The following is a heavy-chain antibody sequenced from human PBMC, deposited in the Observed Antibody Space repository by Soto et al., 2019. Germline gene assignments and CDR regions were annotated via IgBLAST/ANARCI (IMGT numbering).Heavy chain of an antibody. Sequence: GALRLSCAASGFTFSSYGMHWVRQAPGKGLEWVAVISYDGSNKYYADSVKGRFTISRDNSKNTLYLQMNSLRAEDTAVYYCAKHSWVRIVTCVDVWGQGTKVTVSS. D-gene: IGHD2-15*01. CDR1: GFTFSSYG. V-gene: IGHV3-30*18. J-gene: IGHJ6*02. CDR2: ISYDGSNK. CDR3: AKHSWVRIVTCVDV.